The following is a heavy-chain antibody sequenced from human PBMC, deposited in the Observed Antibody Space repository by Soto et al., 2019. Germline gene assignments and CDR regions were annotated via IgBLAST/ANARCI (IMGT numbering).Heavy chain of an antibody. CDR1: GFTFSSYA. D-gene: IGHD6-19*01. CDR3: VKDLEIAVADIWGNYYYYGMDV. V-gene: IGHV3-64D*06. CDR2: ISSNGGST. J-gene: IGHJ6*02. Sequence: PGGSLRLSCSASGFTFSSYAMHWVRQAPGKGLEYVSAISSNGGSTYYAGSVKGRFTISRDNSKNTLYLQMSSLRAEDTAVYYCVKDLEIAVADIWGNYYYYGMDVWGQGTTVTVSS.